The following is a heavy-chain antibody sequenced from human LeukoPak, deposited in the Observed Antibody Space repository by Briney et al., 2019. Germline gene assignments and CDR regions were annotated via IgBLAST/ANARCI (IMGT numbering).Heavy chain of an antibody. V-gene: IGHV3-21*06. CDR1: GFTFSKYA. CDR3: ARERDTSMVALDS. CDR2: ITSNIYT. J-gene: IGHJ4*02. Sequence: GGSLRLSCAASGFTFSKYAMSWVRQAPGKGLEWVSCITSNIYTYYADSVRGRFTISRDDSQNSVYLVMNSLRAEDTAVYYCARERDTSMVALDSWGQGTLVTVSS. D-gene: IGHD5-18*01.